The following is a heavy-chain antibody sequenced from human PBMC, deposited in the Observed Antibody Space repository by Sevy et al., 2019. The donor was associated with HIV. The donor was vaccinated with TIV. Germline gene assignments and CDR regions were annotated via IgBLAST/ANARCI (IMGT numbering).Heavy chain of an antibody. J-gene: IGHJ5*02. Sequence: SETLSLTCAVYGGSFSGYYWNWIRQSPGKGLEWIGEINHSGSTHYNPSLKGRVTISVDTSKNQFPLRLNSVTAADTAVYYCARAPPVVVVPGAPSWFDPWGQGTLVTVSS. CDR1: GGSFSGYY. CDR3: ARAPPVVVVPGAPSWFDP. V-gene: IGHV4-34*01. D-gene: IGHD2-2*01. CDR2: INHSGST.